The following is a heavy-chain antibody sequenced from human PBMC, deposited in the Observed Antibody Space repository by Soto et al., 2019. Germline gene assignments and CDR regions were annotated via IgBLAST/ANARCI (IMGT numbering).Heavy chain of an antibody. J-gene: IGHJ4*02. CDR2: IFSGGST. CDR3: ARGGSAAAKASEY. CDR1: GFTVGTSY. V-gene: IGHV3-66*01. Sequence: EVQLAESGGGLVQPGGSLRLSCAASGFTVGTSYMTWVRQAPGKGPEWISVIFSGGSTFYADSVKGRFIISRDNSKNSVYLQMNSLRGEDTAVYYCARGGSAAAKASEYWGQGILVTVSS. D-gene: IGHD2-15*01.